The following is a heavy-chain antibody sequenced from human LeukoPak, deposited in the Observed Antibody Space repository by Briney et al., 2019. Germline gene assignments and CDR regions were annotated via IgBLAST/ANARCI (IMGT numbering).Heavy chain of an antibody. CDR1: GGSISSYY. CDR3: ARQGCTSTSCYSDY. CDR2: IYYSGST. Sequence: SETLSLTCTVSGGSISSYYWGWIRQPPGKGLEWIGSIYYSGSTYYNPSLKSRLTISVDTSKNQFSLKLSSATAADTAVYYCARQGCTSTSCYSDYWGQGTQVTVSS. V-gene: IGHV4-39*01. J-gene: IGHJ4*02. D-gene: IGHD2-2*01.